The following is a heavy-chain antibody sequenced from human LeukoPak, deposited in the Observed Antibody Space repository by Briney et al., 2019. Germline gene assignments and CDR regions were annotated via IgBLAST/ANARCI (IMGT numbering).Heavy chain of an antibody. CDR2: IYYSGDT. V-gene: IGHV4-39*01. CDR1: GGSISSSSYY. CDR3: ARHQWHYYYYMGV. J-gene: IGHJ6*03. D-gene: IGHD6-19*01. Sequence: PSETLSLTCTVSGGSISSSSYYWGWIRQPPGKGLEWIGSIYYSGDTYYNPSLKSRRVTISVDTSKNQFSLRLSSVTAADTALYYCARHQWHYYYYMGVWGKGSTVTVSS.